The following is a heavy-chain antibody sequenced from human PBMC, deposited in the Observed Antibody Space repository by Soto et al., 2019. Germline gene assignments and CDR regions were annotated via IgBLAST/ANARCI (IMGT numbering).Heavy chain of an antibody. CDR2: IYWDDDK. CDR1: GFSLSSSDMA. J-gene: IGHJ3*01. D-gene: IGHD3-16*01. CDR3: AHFYALIRSPVEAFDV. Sequence: QITLKESGPALVKPTQTLTLTCTFSGFSLSSSDMAVGWIRQPPGKALEWLALIYWDDDKRYSPSVKNRLTITKDTSKNQVVLMMTNMDPVDTGTYYCAHFYALIRSPVEAFDVWGQGTTVSVSS. V-gene: IGHV2-5*02.